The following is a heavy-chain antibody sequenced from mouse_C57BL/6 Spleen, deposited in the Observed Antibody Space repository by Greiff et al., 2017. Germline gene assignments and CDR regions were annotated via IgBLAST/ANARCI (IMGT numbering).Heavy chain of an antibody. Sequence: QVQLKESGPGLVAPSQSLSITCTVSGFSLTSYAISWVRQPPGKGLEWLGVIWTGGGTNYNSAHKSRLSISKDNSKSQVFLKMNSLQTDDTARYYCARKVLYYGSSYWYFDVWGTGTTVTVAS. CDR2: IWTGGGT. D-gene: IGHD1-1*01. CDR3: ARKVLYYGSSYWYFDV. CDR1: GFSLTSYA. J-gene: IGHJ1*03. V-gene: IGHV2-9-1*01.